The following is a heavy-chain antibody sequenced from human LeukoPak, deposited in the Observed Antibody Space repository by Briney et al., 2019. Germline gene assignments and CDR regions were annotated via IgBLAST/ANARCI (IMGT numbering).Heavy chain of an antibody. CDR3: AKDAAMTTVTDY. V-gene: IGHV3-23*01. Sequence: GGSLRLSCAASGFTFYNYAMSWVRQAPGEGLEWVSLISGGGSSTYYADSVKGRFTISRDNSKNTLYLQMNSLRAEDTAVYYCAKDAAMTTVTDYWGQGTLVTVSS. D-gene: IGHD4-17*01. CDR1: GFTFYNYA. CDR2: ISGGGSST. J-gene: IGHJ4*02.